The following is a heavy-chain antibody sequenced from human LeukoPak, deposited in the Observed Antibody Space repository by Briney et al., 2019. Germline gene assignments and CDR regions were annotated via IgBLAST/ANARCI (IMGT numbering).Heavy chain of an antibody. Sequence: GGSLRLSCAASGFTLSSYAMHWVRQAPGKGLEWVAVISYDGSNKYYADSVKGRFTISRDNSKNTLYLQMNSLRAEDTAVYYCARGYAADYWGQGTLVTVSS. D-gene: IGHD6-25*01. CDR1: GFTLSSYA. CDR3: ARGYAADY. CDR2: ISYDGSNK. V-gene: IGHV3-30*04. J-gene: IGHJ4*02.